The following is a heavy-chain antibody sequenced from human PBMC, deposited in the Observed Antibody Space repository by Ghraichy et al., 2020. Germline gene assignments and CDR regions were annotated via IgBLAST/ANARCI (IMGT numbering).Heavy chain of an antibody. D-gene: IGHD3-16*01. CDR1: GGSISSSSYY. CDR3: ARERGMRADYGMDV. Sequence: LSLTCTVSGGSISSSSYYWGWIRQPPGKGLEWIGSIYYSGSTYYNPSLKSRVTISVDTSKNQFSLKLSSVTAADTAVYYCARERGMRADYGMDVWGQGTTVTVSS. J-gene: IGHJ6*02. V-gene: IGHV4-39*02. CDR2: IYYSGST.